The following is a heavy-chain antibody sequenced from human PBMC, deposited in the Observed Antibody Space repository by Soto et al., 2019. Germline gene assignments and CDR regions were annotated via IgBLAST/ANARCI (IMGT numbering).Heavy chain of an antibody. V-gene: IGHV3-21*01. CDR1: GFTFSSYS. D-gene: IGHD5-18*01. CDR3: ASYLVEEVTRQYNWFDP. Sequence: GGSLRLSCAASGFTFSSYSMNWVRLAPGKGLERVSSISSSSSYIYYADSVKGRFTISRDNAKNSLYLQMNSLRAEDTAVYYCASYLVEEVTRQYNWFDPWSQGTLVTVSS. J-gene: IGHJ5*02. CDR2: ISSSSSYI.